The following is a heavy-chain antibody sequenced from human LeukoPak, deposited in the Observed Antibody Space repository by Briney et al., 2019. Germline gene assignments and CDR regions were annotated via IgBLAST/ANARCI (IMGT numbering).Heavy chain of an antibody. CDR3: AKDPPSLYSRGWAYYYYGMDV. J-gene: IGHJ6*02. D-gene: IGHD6-19*01. V-gene: IGHV3-23*01. Sequence: GGSLRLSCAASGFTFSSYAMSWVRQAPGKGLEWVSAISGSGGSTYYADSVKGRFTISRDNSKSTLYLQMNSLRAEDTAVYYCAKDPPSLYSRGWAYYYYGMDVWGQGTTVTVSS. CDR1: GFTFSSYA. CDR2: ISGSGGST.